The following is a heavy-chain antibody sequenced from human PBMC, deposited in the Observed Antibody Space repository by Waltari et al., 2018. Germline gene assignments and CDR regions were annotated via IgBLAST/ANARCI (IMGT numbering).Heavy chain of an antibody. J-gene: IGHJ4*02. Sequence: QVQLVQSGAEVQKPGSSVKVSCKASGGPLRSSAISWVRQAPGQGLEWMGRIIPILGIATYAQKFQGRVTITADKSTSTAYMELSSLRSEDTAVYYCARVFREVGMQYWGQGTLVTVSS. CDR1: GGPLRSSA. D-gene: IGHD2-8*01. CDR2: IIPILGIA. V-gene: IGHV1-69*04. CDR3: ARVFREVGMQY.